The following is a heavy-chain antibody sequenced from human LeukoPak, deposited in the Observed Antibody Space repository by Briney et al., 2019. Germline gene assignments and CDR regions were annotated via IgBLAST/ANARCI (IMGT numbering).Heavy chain of an antibody. Sequence: ASVKVSCKASGYTFTSYGISWVRQAPGQGLEWMGWISAYNGNTNYAQKLQGRVTMTTDTSTSTAYMELRSLRSDDTAVYYCARVRSGKDYYYYYYMDVWGKGATVTVSS. J-gene: IGHJ6*03. V-gene: IGHV1-18*01. CDR3: ARVRSGKDYYYYYYMDV. CDR1: GYTFTSYG. D-gene: IGHD4-17*01. CDR2: ISAYNGNT.